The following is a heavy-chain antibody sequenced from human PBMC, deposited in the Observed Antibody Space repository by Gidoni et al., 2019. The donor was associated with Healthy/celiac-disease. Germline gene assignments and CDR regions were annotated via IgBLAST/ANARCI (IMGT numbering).Heavy chain of an antibody. J-gene: IGHJ4*02. CDR1: GFTFSSYE. V-gene: IGHV3-48*03. D-gene: IGHD1-7*01. CDR2: SSSSGSTI. Sequence: EVQLVESGGGLVQPGGSLRLSCAASGFTFSSYEMNWVRQAPGKGLEWVSYSSSSGSTIYYADSVKGRFTITRDNAKNSLYLQMNSLRAEDTAVYYCARDLVLSPAEGISGTTGWGQGTLVTVSS. CDR3: ARDLVLSPAEGISGTTG.